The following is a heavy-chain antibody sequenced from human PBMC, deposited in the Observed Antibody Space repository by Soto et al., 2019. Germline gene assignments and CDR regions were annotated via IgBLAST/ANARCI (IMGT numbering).Heavy chain of an antibody. J-gene: IGHJ6*03. CDR2: IYYSGST. Sequence: SETLSLTCTVSGGSISSSSYYWGWIRQPPGKGLEWIGSIYYSGSTYYNPSLKSRVTISVDTSKNQFSPKLSSVTAADTAVYYCARLGDGYDTPYYYYMDVWGKGTTVTVSS. V-gene: IGHV4-39*01. D-gene: IGHD5-12*01. CDR1: GGSISSSSYY. CDR3: ARLGDGYDTPYYYYMDV.